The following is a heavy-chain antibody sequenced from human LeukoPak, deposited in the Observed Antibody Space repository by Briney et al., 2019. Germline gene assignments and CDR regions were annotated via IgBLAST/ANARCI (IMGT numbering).Heavy chain of an antibody. CDR2: INHSGST. J-gene: IGHJ4*02. CDR3: ARDRESRKYYYDSSGYPYFDY. V-gene: IGHV4-34*01. D-gene: IGHD3-22*01. Sequence: SETLSLTCAVYGGSFSGYYWSWIRQPPGKGLEWIGEINHSGSTNYNPSLKSRVTISVDTSKNQFSLKLSSVTAADTAVYYCARDRESRKYYYDSSGYPYFDYWGQGTLVTVSS. CDR1: GGSFSGYY.